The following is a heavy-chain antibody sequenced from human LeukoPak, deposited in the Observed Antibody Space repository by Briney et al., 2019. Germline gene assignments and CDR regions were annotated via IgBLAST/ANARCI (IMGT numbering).Heavy chain of an antibody. D-gene: IGHD3-3*01. CDR3: ARDRNYDFWSGYSP. J-gene: IGHJ5*02. CDR1: GGSISSGSYY. CDR2: IYTSGST. Sequence: SSQTLSLTYTVSGGSISSGSYYWSWIRQPAGKGLEWIGRIYTSGSTNYNPSLKSRVTISVDTSKNQFSLKLSSVTAADTAVYYCARDRNYDFWSGYSPWGQGTLVTVSS. V-gene: IGHV4-61*02.